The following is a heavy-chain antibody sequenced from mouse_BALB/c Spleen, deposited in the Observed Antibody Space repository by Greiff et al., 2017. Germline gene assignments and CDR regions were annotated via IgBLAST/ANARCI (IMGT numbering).Heavy chain of an antibody. Sequence: EVQLQESGPGLVKPSQSLSLTCTVTGYSITSDYAWNWIRQFPGNKLEWMGYISYSGSTSYNPSLKSRISITRDTSKNQFFLQLNSVTTEDTATYYCARSWGSSGGFAYWGQGTLVTVSA. CDR3: ARSWGSSGGFAY. CDR1: GYSITSDYA. D-gene: IGHD3-1*01. J-gene: IGHJ3*01. CDR2: ISYSGST. V-gene: IGHV3-2*02.